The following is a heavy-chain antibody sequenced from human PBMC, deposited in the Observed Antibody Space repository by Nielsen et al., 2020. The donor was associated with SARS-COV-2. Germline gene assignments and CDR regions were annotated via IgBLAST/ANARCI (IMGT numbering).Heavy chain of an antibody. CDR1: GFTFDDYA. J-gene: IGHJ4*02. V-gene: IGHV3-9*01. D-gene: IGHD6-13*01. CDR3: AKAESSWSTFDY. Sequence: SLKISCAASGFTFDDYAMHWVRQAPVKGLEWVSGISWNSGSIGYADSVKGRFTISRDNAKNSLYLQMNSLRAEDTALYYCAKAESSWSTFDYWGQGTLVTVSS. CDR2: ISWNSGSI.